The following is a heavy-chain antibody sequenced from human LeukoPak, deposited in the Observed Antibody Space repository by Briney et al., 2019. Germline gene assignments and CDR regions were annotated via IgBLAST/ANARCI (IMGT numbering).Heavy chain of an antibody. CDR1: GYTFTGYY. CDR3: ARLSRSGYSCDY. V-gene: IGHV1-2*02. CDR2: INPNSGDT. J-gene: IGHJ4*02. D-gene: IGHD3-3*01. Sequence: ASVKVSGKASGYTFTGYYLHWVRQAPGQGLEWMGWINPNSGDTNYAQNFQGRVTMTRDTSINTAYMELSRLRSDDTAVYYCARLSRSGYSCDYWGQGTLVTVSS.